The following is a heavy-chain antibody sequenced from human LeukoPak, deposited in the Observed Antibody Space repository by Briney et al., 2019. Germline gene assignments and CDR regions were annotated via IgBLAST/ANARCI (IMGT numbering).Heavy chain of an antibody. D-gene: IGHD3-9*01. CDR1: GGSISSSSYY. CDR3: ARDRTDYDILAASENWFDP. V-gene: IGHV4-61*02. Sequence: PSQTLFLTCTVSGGSISSSSYYWSWIRQPAGKGLEWIGRVYTSGTTNYNPSLKSRVTISLDTSQNQFSLKLSSVTAADTAVYYCARDRTDYDILAASENWFDPWGQGTLVTVSS. J-gene: IGHJ5*02. CDR2: VYTSGTT.